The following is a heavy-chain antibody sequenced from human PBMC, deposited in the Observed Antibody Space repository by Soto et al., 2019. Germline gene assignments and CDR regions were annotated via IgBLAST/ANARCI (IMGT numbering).Heavy chain of an antibody. CDR2: ISYDGSNK. V-gene: IGHV3-30-3*01. Sequence: PGGSLRLSCAASGFTFSSYAMHWVRQAPGKGLEWVAVISYDGSNKYYADSVKGRFTISRDNSKNTLYLQMNSLRAEDTAVYYCAKDKGVFNCATSSFDYWGQGALVTVSS. CDR1: GFTFSSYA. CDR3: AKDKGVFNCATSSFDY. J-gene: IGHJ4*02. D-gene: IGHD1-1*01.